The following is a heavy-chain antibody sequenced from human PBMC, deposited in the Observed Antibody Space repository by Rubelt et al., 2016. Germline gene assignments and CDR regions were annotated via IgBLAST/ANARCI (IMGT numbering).Heavy chain of an antibody. Sequence: AASGFTFSSYGMHWVRQAPGKGLEWVAFIRYDGSNKYYADSVKGRFTISRDNSKNTLCLQMNSLRAEDTAVYYCAKVGCSSTSCYYYYGMDVWGQGTTVTVSS. D-gene: IGHD2-2*01. CDR3: AKVGCSSTSCYYYYGMDV. V-gene: IGHV3-30*02. CDR2: IRYDGSNK. CDR1: GFTFSSYG. J-gene: IGHJ6*02.